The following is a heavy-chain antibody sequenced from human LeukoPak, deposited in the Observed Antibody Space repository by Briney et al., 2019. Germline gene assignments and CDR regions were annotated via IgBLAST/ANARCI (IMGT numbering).Heavy chain of an antibody. Sequence: ASVKVSCKASGGTFSSYAISWVRQAPGQGLEWMGGITPIFGTANYAQKFQGRVTITADESTSTAYMELSSLRSEDTAVYYCARNGDYYDSSGYYRWGQGTLVTVSS. CDR2: ITPIFGTA. J-gene: IGHJ4*02. D-gene: IGHD3-22*01. CDR3: ARNGDYYDSSGYYR. V-gene: IGHV1-69*13. CDR1: GGTFSSYA.